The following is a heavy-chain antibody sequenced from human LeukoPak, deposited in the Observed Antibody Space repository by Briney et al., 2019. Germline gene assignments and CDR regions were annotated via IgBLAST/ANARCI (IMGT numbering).Heavy chain of an antibody. J-gene: IGHJ3*02. Sequence: SQTLSLTCTVSGASIRSGDYYWSWIRQPPGKSLGWIGYIYDSGSTYYNPSLKSRITISVDTSENRFSLKLSSVTATDTAVYYCARDCSGGSCYGAFDIWGQGTMVTVSS. CDR1: GASIRSGDYY. V-gene: IGHV4-30-4*01. CDR2: IYDSGST. CDR3: ARDCSGGSCYGAFDI. D-gene: IGHD2-15*01.